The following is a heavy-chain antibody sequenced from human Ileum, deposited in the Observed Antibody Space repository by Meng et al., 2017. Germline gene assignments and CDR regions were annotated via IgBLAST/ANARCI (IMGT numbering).Heavy chain of an antibody. CDR1: GYTFTSYY. Sequence: ASVKVSCRASGYTFTSYYMHWVRQAPGQGLEWMGIINPSGGSTSYAQKFQGRVTMTRDTSTSTVYMELSSLRSEDTAVYYCARVMGIAAAGLWGQGTMVTVSS. CDR2: INPSGGST. J-gene: IGHJ3*01. V-gene: IGHV1-46*01. D-gene: IGHD6-13*01. CDR3: ARVMGIAAAGL.